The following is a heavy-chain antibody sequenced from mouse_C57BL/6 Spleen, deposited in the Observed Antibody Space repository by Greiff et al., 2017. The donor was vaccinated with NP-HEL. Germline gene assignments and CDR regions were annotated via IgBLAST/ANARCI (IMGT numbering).Heavy chain of an antibody. J-gene: IGHJ2*01. CDR3: ARELRNGNYFDY. Sequence: QVQLQQSGAELVRPGTSVKVSCKASGYAFTNYLIEWVKQRPGQGLEWIGVINPGSGGTNYNEKFKGKATLTADKSSSTAYMQLSSLTSEDSAVYFCARELRNGNYFDYWGQGTTLTVSS. CDR2: INPGSGGT. CDR1: GYAFTNYL. V-gene: IGHV1-54*01. D-gene: IGHD2-1*01.